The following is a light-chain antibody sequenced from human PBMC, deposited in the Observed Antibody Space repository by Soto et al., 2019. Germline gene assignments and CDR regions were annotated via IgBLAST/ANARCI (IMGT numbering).Light chain of an antibody. CDR1: QSVSSSY. CDR3: QQYKNWPTPP. Sequence: IVMTQSPATLSVSPGERATLSCRASQSVSSSYLAWYQQKPVQAHRLIIYGASTRATGIPARFSGSVSGTEFTLTISSLQSEDFAVYYGQQYKNWPTPPFGQGTRLEIK. CDR2: GAS. J-gene: IGKJ5*01. V-gene: IGKV3-15*01.